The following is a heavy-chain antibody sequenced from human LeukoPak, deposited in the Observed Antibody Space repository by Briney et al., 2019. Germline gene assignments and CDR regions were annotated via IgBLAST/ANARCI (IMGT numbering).Heavy chain of an antibody. CDR1: GGSISSSSYY. CDR3: ARRLFGYYYGMDV. J-gene: IGHJ6*02. CDR2: IYYSGST. D-gene: IGHD3-10*02. Sequence: SETLSLTCTVSGGSISSSSYYWDWIRQPPGKGLEWIGTIYYSGSTYYNPSLKSRVTISVDTSKNQFSLKLSSVTAADTAVYYCARRLFGYYYGMDVWGQGTTVTVSS. V-gene: IGHV4-39*01.